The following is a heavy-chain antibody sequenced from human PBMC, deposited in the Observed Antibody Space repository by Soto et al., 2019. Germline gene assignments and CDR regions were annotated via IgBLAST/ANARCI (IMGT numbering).Heavy chain of an antibody. J-gene: IGHJ4*02. D-gene: IGHD6-19*01. CDR2: INPSRGLT. V-gene: IGHV1-46*02. CDR3: ARDGVPIAGRSGYFDY. Sequence: ASVKVSCKASGYNSNNYYIHWVRQTPGQGPEWIGVINPSRGLTTYSQRFQGRVSMTRDTSTTTVYMELSSLRSEDTAIYYCARDGVPIAGRSGYFDYWGPGTEVTVSS. CDR1: GYNSNNYY.